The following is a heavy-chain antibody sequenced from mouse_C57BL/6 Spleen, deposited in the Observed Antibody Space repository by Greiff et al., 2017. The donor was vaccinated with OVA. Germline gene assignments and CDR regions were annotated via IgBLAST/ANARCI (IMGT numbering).Heavy chain of an antibody. J-gene: IGHJ2*01. Sequence: EVQLVESEGGLVQPGSSMKLSCTASGFTFSDYYMAWVRQVPEKGLEWVANINYDGSSTYYLDSLKSRFIISRDNAKNILYLQMSSLKSEDTATYYCARVSIYYYGSSYGGFDYWGQGTTLTVSS. D-gene: IGHD1-1*01. V-gene: IGHV5-16*01. CDR3: ARVSIYYYGSSYGGFDY. CDR1: GFTFSDYY. CDR2: INYDGSST.